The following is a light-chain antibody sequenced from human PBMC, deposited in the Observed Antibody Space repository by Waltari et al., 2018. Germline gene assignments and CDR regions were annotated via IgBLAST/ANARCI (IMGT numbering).Light chain of an antibody. CDR1: QAISTY. Sequence: DIQLTQSPSFLSASVGVRVTITCRASQAISTYLAWYQQTPGKAPKLLIYVASKLQTGVPSRFSGSGSGTEFTLTISGLQPEDVATYYCQHFNSYPLTFGGGTKVEIK. J-gene: IGKJ4*01. CDR3: QHFNSYPLT. V-gene: IGKV1-9*01. CDR2: VAS.